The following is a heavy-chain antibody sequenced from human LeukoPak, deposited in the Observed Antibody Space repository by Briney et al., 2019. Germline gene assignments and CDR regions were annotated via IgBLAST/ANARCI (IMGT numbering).Heavy chain of an antibody. CDR3: AKDSEGFWSGYYSLSYYFDY. CDR1: GGSFSGYY. D-gene: IGHD3-3*01. CDR2: INHSGST. J-gene: IGHJ4*02. V-gene: IGHV4-34*01. Sequence: SETLSLTCAVYGGSFSGYYWSWIRQPPGKGLEWIGEINHSGSTNYNPSLKSRVTISVDTSKNQFSLKLSSVTAEDTAVYYCAKDSEGFWSGYYSLSYYFDYWGQGTLVTVSS.